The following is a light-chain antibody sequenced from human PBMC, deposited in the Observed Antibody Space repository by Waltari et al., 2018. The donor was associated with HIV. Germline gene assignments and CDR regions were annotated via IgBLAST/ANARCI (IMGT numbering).Light chain of an antibody. V-gene: IGKV1-39*01. J-gene: IGKJ3*01. CDR3: QQSDRYPLT. CDR2: GAS. Sequence: DIQMTQSPSSLSASVGDTITITCRARQSIATHLNWYQQKLGKVPKVLIYGASTLQSGAPSRFSGSGSGTHFTLTITNLQPEDFATYFCQQSDRYPLTFTPGTKVDVK. CDR1: QSIATH.